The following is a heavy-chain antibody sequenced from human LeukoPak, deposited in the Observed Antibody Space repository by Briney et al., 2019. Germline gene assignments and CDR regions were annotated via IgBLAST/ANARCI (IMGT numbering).Heavy chain of an antibody. V-gene: IGHV3-23*01. CDR2: ISGRGGST. D-gene: IGHD3-22*01. CDR1: GFTFSSYA. CDR3: AKVKSSHQNYYDSSGHDAFDI. Sequence: PGGSLRLSCAASGFTFSSYAMSWVRQPPGKGLEWVSTISGRGGSTYYADSVKGRFTISRDNSKNTLYPQMNSLRAEDSAVYYCAKVKSSHQNYYDSSGHDAFDIWGQGTMVTVSS. J-gene: IGHJ3*02.